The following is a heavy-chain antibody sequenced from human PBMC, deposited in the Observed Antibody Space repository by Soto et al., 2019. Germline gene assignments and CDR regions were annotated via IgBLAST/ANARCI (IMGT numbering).Heavy chain of an antibody. CDR3: ARDRGCSSTSCSKAYNWFDP. J-gene: IGHJ5*02. D-gene: IGHD2-2*01. V-gene: IGHV3-7*05. Sequence: SLRLSCAASGFTFSSYWMSWVRQAPGKGLEWVANIKQDGSEKYYVDSVKGRFTISRDNAKNSLYLQMSSLRAEDTAVYYCARDRGCSSTSCSKAYNWFDPWGQGTLVTVSS. CDR1: GFTFSSYW. CDR2: IKQDGSEK.